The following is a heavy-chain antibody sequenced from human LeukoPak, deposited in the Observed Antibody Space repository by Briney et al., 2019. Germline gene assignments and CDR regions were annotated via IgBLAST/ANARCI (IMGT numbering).Heavy chain of an antibody. CDR3: ARSIASSFYYMDV. Sequence: SETLSLTCTVSGGSISSGSYYWSWIRQPAGKGLEWIGRIYTSGSTNYNPSLKSRVTISVDTSKNQFSLKLSSVTAADTPVYYCARSIASSFYYMDVWGKGTTVTVTS. J-gene: IGHJ6*03. D-gene: IGHD2-15*01. CDR1: GGSISSGSYY. V-gene: IGHV4-61*02. CDR2: IYTSGST.